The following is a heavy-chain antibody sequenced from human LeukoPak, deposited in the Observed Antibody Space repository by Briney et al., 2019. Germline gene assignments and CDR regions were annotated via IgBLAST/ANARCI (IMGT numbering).Heavy chain of an antibody. CDR3: AREDSGYAYFDY. J-gene: IGHJ4*02. D-gene: IGHD5-12*01. CDR2: ISYDGSNK. V-gene: IGHV3-30-3*01. Sequence: TGGSLRLSCAASGFTFSNFDLHWVRQAPGKGLEWVAVISYDGSNKYYADSVKGRFTISRDNSKNTLYLQMNSLRAEDTAVYYCAREDSGYAYFDYWGKGALVTVSS. CDR1: GFTFSNFD.